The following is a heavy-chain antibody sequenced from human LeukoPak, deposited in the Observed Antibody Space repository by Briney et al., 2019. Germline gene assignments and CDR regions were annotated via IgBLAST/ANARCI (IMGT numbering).Heavy chain of an antibody. Sequence: SVKVSCKASGYTFTSYGISWVRQAPGQGLEWMGGIIPIFGTANYAQKFQGRVTITADESTSTAYMELSSLRAEDTAVYYCARGPSGYHNTGGQGTLVTVSS. V-gene: IGHV1-69*13. CDR1: GYTFTSYG. CDR2: IIPIFGTA. D-gene: IGHD5-12*01. J-gene: IGHJ4*02. CDR3: ARGPSGYHNT.